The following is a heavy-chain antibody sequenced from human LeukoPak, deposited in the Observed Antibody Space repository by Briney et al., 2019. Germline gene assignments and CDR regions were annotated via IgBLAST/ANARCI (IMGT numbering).Heavy chain of an antibody. CDR1: GFTFSNYW. J-gene: IGHJ4*02. CDR3: ARRRGSYNFDY. Sequence: PGGSLRLSCAVSGFTFSNYWMTWVRQAPGKGLEWVANIKQDGSEKYYVDSVKGRFTISRDNAKNSLYLQMNSLGAEDTAVYYCARRRGSYNFDYWGQGTLVTVSS. V-gene: IGHV3-7*01. CDR2: IKQDGSEK. D-gene: IGHD1-26*01.